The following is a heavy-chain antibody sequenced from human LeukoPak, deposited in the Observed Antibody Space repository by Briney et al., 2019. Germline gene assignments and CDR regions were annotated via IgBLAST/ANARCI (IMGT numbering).Heavy chain of an antibody. D-gene: IGHD3-22*01. CDR3: ARSSWLFHYFDY. J-gene: IGHJ4*02. Sequence: SETLSLTCAVYGGSFSGYYWSWIRQPPGKGLEWIGEINHSGSTNYNPSLKSRVTISVDTSKNQFSLKLSPVTAADTAVYYCARSSWLFHYFDYWGQGTLVTVSS. CDR2: INHSGST. CDR1: GGSFSGYY. V-gene: IGHV4-34*01.